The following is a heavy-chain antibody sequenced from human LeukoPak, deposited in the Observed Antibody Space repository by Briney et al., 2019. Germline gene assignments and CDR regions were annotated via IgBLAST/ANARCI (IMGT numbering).Heavy chain of an antibody. CDR1: GYTFTSYG. Sequence: ASVKVSCKASGYTFTSYGISWVRQAPGQGLEWMGWISAYNSNTNYAQKLQGRVTMTTDTSTSTAYMELRSLRSDDTAVYYCAREWYDILTGYPDAFDIWGQGTMVTVSS. CDR3: AREWYDILTGYPDAFDI. D-gene: IGHD3-9*01. CDR2: ISAYNSNT. J-gene: IGHJ3*02. V-gene: IGHV1-18*01.